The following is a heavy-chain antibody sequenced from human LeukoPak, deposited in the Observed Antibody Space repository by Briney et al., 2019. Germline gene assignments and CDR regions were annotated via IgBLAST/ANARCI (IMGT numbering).Heavy chain of an antibody. CDR3: ATRWLPPQIPFDY. CDR1: GYTFTSHF. Sequence: EASVKVSCKASGYTFTSHFMHWVRQAPGQGLEWMGWINPNSGGTNYAQKLQGRVTMTTDTSTSTAYMELRSLRSDDTAVYYCATRWLPPQIPFDYWGQGTLVTVSS. V-gene: IGHV1-2*02. J-gene: IGHJ4*02. CDR2: INPNSGGT. D-gene: IGHD5-12*01.